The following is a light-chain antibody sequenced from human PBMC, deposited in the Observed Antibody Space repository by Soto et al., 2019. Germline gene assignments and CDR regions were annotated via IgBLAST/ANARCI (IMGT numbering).Light chain of an antibody. V-gene: IGLV2-14*01. CDR2: EVT. CDR3: NSYTTTNTDV. Sequence: QSALTQPASVSGAPGQSITISRTGTNSDVGGYDYVSWYQQHPDKDPKFMPYEVTKRPSGVSHRFPGSKSGNSASLTNSGLQAEDEADYYCNSYTTTNTDVFRTGT. J-gene: IGLJ1*01. CDR1: NSDVGGYDY.